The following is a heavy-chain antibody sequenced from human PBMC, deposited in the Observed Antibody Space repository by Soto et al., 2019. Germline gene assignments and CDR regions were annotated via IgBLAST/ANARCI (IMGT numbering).Heavy chain of an antibody. V-gene: IGHV3-33*01. J-gene: IGHJ6*02. CDR1: GFTFSSSA. CDR3: ARRRKNYYSYGMDV. CDR2: IWYDGSNK. Sequence: PGGSLRLSCAASGFTFSSSAMHRVRQAPGKGLEWVAVIWYDGSNKYYGDSVKGRFTISRDNSKNTLYLQMNSLRAEDTAVYYCARRRKNYYSYGMDVWGQGTTLSV.